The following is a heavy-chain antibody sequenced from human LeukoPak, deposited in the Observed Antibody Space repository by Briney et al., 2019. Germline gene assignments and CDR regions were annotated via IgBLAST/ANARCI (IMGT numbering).Heavy chain of an antibody. CDR2: INHSGST. J-gene: IGHJ6*03. V-gene: IGHV4-34*01. CDR3: AKRPFPYFGLLLSPRYMGV. Sequence: PSETLSLTCAVYGGSFSGYYWSWIRQPPGKGLEWIGEINHSGSTNYNPSLKSRVTISVDTSKNQFSLKLSSVTAADTAVYYCAKRPFPYFGLLLSPRYMGVWGKGATGTISS. CDR1: GGSFSGYY. D-gene: IGHD3-9*01.